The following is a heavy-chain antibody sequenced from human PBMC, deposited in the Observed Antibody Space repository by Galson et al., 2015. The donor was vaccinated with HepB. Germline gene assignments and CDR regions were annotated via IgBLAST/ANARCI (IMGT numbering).Heavy chain of an antibody. D-gene: IGHD6-25*01. CDR3: ARDPGGEYFDY. CDR1: GFTFSRYA. CDR2: ISRSSSYI. V-gene: IGHV3-21*01. J-gene: IGHJ4*02. Sequence: SLRLSCAASGFTFSRYAIDWVRQAPGKGLEWVACISRSSSYIYYADSVKGRFTISRDHAKNSLYLQMNSLRAEDTAVYYCARDPGGEYFDYGGQGTLVTVSS.